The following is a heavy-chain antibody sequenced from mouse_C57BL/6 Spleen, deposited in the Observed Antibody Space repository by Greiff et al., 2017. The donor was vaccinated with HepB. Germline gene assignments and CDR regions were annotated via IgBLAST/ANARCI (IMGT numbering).Heavy chain of an antibody. D-gene: IGHD2-4*01. CDR3: ARHEGYDYNFDY. CDR1: GYTFTAYT. Sequence: VQLQQSGAELVNPGASVKLSCKASGYTFTAYTIHWVKQRSGQGLEWIGWFYPGSGSIKYNEKFKDKATLTADKSSSTVYMGRSRLTSEDSAVYFCARHEGYDYNFDYWGQGTTLTVSS. J-gene: IGHJ2*01. V-gene: IGHV1-62-2*01. CDR2: FYPGSGSI.